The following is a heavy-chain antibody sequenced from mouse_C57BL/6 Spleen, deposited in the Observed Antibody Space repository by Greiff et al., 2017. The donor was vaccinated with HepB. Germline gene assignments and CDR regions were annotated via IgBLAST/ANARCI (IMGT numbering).Heavy chain of an antibody. V-gene: IGHV2-6*01. J-gene: IGHJ3*01. CDR3: ASGGAQAPFAY. CDR1: GFSLTSYG. Sequence: QVQLKESGPGLVAPSQSLSITCTVSGFSLTSYGVDWVRQSPGKGLEWLGVIWGVGSTNYTSALKSRLSISKDNSKSHVFLEMNSLQTDDTAMYYCASGGAQAPFAYGGQGTLVTVSA. D-gene: IGHD3-2*02. CDR2: IWGVGST.